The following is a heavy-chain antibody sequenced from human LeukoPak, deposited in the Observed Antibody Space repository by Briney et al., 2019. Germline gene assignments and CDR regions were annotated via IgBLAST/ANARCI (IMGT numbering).Heavy chain of an antibody. CDR3: ARDSVGDLLDY. D-gene: IGHD4-17*01. CDR2: IDSSGITT. CDR1: GLPFNIYE. J-gene: IGHJ4*02. V-gene: IGHV3-48*03. Sequence: GGSLTHSCARSGLPFNIYEVNCLRAAPGGRGEGVSNIDSSGITTYYGDSVKGGFTIYRDNAKNSIYLQMDSMRVEDTAIYYCARDSVGDLLDYWGQGTPVTVSS.